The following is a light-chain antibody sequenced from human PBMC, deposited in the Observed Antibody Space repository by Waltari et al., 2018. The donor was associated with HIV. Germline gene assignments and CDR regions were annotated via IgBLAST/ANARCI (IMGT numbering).Light chain of an antibody. V-gene: IGLV2-11*01. CDR3: CSYAGSYTYV. CDR2: DVS. J-gene: IGLJ1*01. Sequence: QSALTQPRSVSGSPGPSVTIPCPGTSRDVGGFNYVAWYQQHPGKAPKLIIYDVSKRPSGVPDRFAGSKSGNTASLTISGLQAEDEADYYCCSYAGSYTYVFGTGTKVTVL. CDR1: SRDVGGFNY.